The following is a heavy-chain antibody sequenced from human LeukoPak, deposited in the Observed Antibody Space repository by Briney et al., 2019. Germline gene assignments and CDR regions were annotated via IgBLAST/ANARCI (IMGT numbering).Heavy chain of an antibody. CDR2: INHSGST. CDR1: GGSFSGYY. D-gene: IGHD6-13*01. CDR3: ARGRGLSRTPQLVYYFDY. Sequence: PSEXXSLTCAVYGGSFSGYYWSWIRQPPGKGLEWIGEINHSGSTNYNPSLKSRVTISVDTSKNQFSLKLSSVTAADTAVYYCARGRGLSRTPQLVYYFDYWGQGTLVTVSS. J-gene: IGHJ4*02. V-gene: IGHV4-34*01.